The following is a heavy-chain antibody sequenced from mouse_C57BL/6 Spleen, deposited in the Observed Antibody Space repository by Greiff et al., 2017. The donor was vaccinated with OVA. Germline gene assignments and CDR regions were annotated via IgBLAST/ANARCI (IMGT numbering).Heavy chain of an antibody. Sequence: EVQLVASWGGLVKPGGSLKLSCAASGFTFSSYAMSWVRQTPEKRLEWVATISDGGSYTYYPDNVKGRFTISRDNAKNNLYLQMSHLKSEDTAMYYCARESNQFAYWGQGTLVTVSA. V-gene: IGHV5-4*01. CDR2: ISDGGSYT. J-gene: IGHJ3*01. CDR1: GFTFSSYA. CDR3: ARESNQFAY. D-gene: IGHD2-5*01.